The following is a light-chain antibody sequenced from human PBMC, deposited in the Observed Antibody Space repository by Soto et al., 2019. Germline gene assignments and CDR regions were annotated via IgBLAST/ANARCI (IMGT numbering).Light chain of an antibody. CDR1: QSIGSN. CDR3: QQYDTWPLT. CDR2: AAS. J-gene: IGKJ4*01. Sequence: EIVMTQSPATLSVSPGERVTLSCRASQSIGSNLAWYLQKPGQAPTLLIYAASTRATGFPARFSGSGSGTESTLSISTLQSEDFAVYYCQQYDTWPLTFGGGTKVEI. V-gene: IGKV3-15*01.